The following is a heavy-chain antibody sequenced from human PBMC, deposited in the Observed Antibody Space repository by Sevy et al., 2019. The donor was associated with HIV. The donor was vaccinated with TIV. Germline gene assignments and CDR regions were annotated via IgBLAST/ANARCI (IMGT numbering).Heavy chain of an antibody. Sequence: SETLSLTCAVYGGSFSGYYWSWIRQPPGKGLEGIGEINHSGSTNYNPSLKSRVTISVDTSKNQFSLKLSSVTAADTAVYYCASPSVDSSGSDAFDIWGQGTMVTVSS. D-gene: IGHD3-22*01. CDR1: GGSFSGYY. V-gene: IGHV4-34*01. CDR3: ASPSVDSSGSDAFDI. CDR2: INHSGST. J-gene: IGHJ3*02.